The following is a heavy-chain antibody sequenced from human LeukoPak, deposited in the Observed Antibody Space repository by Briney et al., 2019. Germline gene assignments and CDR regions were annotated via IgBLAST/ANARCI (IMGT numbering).Heavy chain of an antibody. J-gene: IGHJ4*02. CDR1: GGTFSSYA. D-gene: IGHD5-24*01. V-gene: IGHV1-69*05. Sequence: ASVKVSCKASGGTFSSYAISWVRQAPGQGLEWMGGIIPIFGTANYAQKFQGRVTITTDESTSTAYMELSSLRSEDTAVYYCAVGQGDGYNFYFDYWGQGTLVTVSS. CDR2: IIPIFGTA. CDR3: AVGQGDGYNFYFDY.